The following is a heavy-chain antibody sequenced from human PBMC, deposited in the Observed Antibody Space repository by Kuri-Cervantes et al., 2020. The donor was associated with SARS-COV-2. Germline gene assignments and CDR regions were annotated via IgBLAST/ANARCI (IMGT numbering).Heavy chain of an antibody. CDR1: GFTFSNAW. V-gene: IGHV3-15*07. CDR2: IKSKTDGGTT. CDR3: TTDSSSSWHVDY. J-gene: IGHJ4*02. D-gene: IGHD6-13*01. Sequence: GESLKISCAASGFTFSNAWMNWVRQAPGKGLEWVGRIKSKTDGGTTDYAAPVKGRFTIPRDDSKNTLYLQMNSLKTEDTAVYYCTTDSSSSWHVDYWGQGTLVTVSS.